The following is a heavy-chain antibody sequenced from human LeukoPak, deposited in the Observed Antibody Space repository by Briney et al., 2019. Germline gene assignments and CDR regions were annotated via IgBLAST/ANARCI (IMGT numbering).Heavy chain of an antibody. J-gene: IGHJ3*02. CDR2: INPNSGGR. V-gene: IGHV1-2*02. Sequence: ASVRVSCKASGYNFNDYYIHWVRQAPGQGLEWMGWINPNSGGRRFAQQYQGRLTLTWDTSITAVSMELSNLKYDDTAVYFCARRSYDIWGQGTMVTVSS. CDR1: GYNFNDYY. D-gene: IGHD3-10*01. CDR3: ARRSYDI.